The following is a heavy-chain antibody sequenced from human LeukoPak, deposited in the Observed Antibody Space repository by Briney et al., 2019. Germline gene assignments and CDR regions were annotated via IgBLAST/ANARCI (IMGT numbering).Heavy chain of an antibody. J-gene: IGHJ4*02. CDR3: ATRSGSGDYYFDY. V-gene: IGHV1-24*01. CDR2: FDPEDGET. Sequence: ASVKVSCKVSGYTLTELPMHWVRQAPGKGLEWMGGFDPEDGETIYAQKFQGRVTMTEDTSTDTAYMELSSLRSEDTAVYYCATRSGSGDYYFDYWGQGTLVTVSS. D-gene: IGHD4-17*01. CDR1: GYTLTELP.